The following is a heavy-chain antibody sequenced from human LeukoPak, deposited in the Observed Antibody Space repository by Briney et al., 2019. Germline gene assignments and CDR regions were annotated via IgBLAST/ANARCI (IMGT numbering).Heavy chain of an antibody. CDR3: ARGGNRFGGFYFDY. D-gene: IGHD3-10*01. Sequence: SETLSLTCTVSADSLSSGGHYWAWIRQLPGKGLESIGFIHHSGSSRHNPSLKDRVAISVDASRKQFALRLSSVTAADTAIYYCARGGNRFGGFYFDYWGQGIQVIVSS. J-gene: IGHJ4*02. CDR2: IHHSGSS. CDR1: ADSLSSGGHY. V-gene: IGHV4-31*03.